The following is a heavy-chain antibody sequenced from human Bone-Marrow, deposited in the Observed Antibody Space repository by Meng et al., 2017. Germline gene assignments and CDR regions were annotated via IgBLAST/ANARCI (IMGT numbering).Heavy chain of an antibody. Sequence: GESLKSSCAASGFTFSSYAMHRVRQAPGKGLEWVAVISYDGSNKYYADSVKGRFTISRDNSKNTLYLQMNSLRAEDTAVYYCASRAAAVPLDYWGQGTLVTVSS. V-gene: IGHV3-30*01. CDR1: GFTFSSYA. D-gene: IGHD6-13*01. CDR2: ISYDGSNK. J-gene: IGHJ4*02. CDR3: ASRAAAVPLDY.